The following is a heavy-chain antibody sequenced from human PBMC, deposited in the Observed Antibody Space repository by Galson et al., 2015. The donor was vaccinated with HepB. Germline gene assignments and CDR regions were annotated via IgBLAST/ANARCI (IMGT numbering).Heavy chain of an antibody. Sequence: QSGAEVKKPGESLRISCKGSGYSFTSYWISWVRQMPGKGLEWMGRIDPSDSYTNYSPSFQGHVTISADKSISTAYLQWSSLKASDTAMYYCARLSTGTYDILTGYYGPNDDYWGQGTLVTVSS. CDR2: IDPSDSYT. V-gene: IGHV5-10-1*01. J-gene: IGHJ4*02. CDR3: ARLSTGTYDILTGYYGPNDDY. D-gene: IGHD3-9*01. CDR1: GYSFTSYW.